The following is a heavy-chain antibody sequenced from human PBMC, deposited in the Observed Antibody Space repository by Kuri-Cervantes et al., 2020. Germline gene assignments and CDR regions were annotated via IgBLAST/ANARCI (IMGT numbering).Heavy chain of an antibody. CDR1: GYSFPSYW. D-gene: IGHD3-22*01. Sequence: GESLKISCKGSGYSFPSYWIGWVRQMPGKGLVWMGVIYPDDSDTTYSPSFQGQVTISADKSISTAYLQWSSLKASDTAVYYCARDSQYYYDSSGSDAFDIWGQGTMVTVSS. V-gene: IGHV5-51*01. CDR2: IYPDDSDT. CDR3: ARDSQYYYDSSGSDAFDI. J-gene: IGHJ3*02.